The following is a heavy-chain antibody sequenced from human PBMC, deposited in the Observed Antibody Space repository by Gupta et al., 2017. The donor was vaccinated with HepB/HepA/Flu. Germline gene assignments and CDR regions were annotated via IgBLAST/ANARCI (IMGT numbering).Heavy chain of an antibody. J-gene: IGHJ4*02. V-gene: IGHV3-23*01. CDR1: GFTFSSYA. CDR3: ATGGGRSGSPFDY. Sequence: EVQLLESGGGLVQPGGSLRLSCAASGFTFSSYAMRWVRQAPGKGLEWVSAISGSGGSTYYADSVKGRFTISRDNSKNTLYLQMNSLRAEDTAVYYCATGGGRSGSPFDYWGQGTLVTVSS. D-gene: IGHD1-26*01. CDR2: ISGSGGST.